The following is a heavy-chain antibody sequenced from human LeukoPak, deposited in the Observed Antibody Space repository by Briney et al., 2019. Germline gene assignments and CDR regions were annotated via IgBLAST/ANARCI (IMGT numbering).Heavy chain of an antibody. D-gene: IGHD3-22*01. CDR3: AKETYYYDSSGYLFDY. Sequence: GGSLRLSCAASGFTFSSYAMSWVRQAPGKGLEWVSAISGSGGSTYYADSVKGRFTISRDNSKNKLYLQMNSLRAEATAVSYCAKETYYYDSSGYLFDYWGQGTLVTVSS. CDR1: GFTFSSYA. CDR2: ISGSGGST. V-gene: IGHV3-23*01. J-gene: IGHJ4*02.